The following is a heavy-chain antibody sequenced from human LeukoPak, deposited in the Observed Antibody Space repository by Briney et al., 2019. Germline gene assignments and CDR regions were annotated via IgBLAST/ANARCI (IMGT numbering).Heavy chain of an antibody. Sequence: GGSLRLSCAASGFTFSNAWMSWVRQAPGTGLEWVGRIKSKTVGGTTDYAAPVKGRFTISRDDSKNTLYLQMNSLKTEDTAVYYCTTGGSGFDYWGQGTLVTVSS. V-gene: IGHV3-15*01. D-gene: IGHD3-10*01. CDR1: GFTFSNAW. CDR3: TTGGSGFDY. J-gene: IGHJ4*02. CDR2: IKSKTVGGTT.